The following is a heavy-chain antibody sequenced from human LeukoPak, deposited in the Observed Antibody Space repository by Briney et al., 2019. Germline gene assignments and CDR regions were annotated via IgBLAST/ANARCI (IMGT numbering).Heavy chain of an antibody. Sequence: GGSLRLSCAASGLTFDDYGMSWVRQAPGKGLEWVSGINWNGGSTGYADSVKGRFTISRDNAKNSLYLQMNSLRAEDTALYHCAKLAAAAPIDAFDIWGQGTMVTVSS. CDR2: INWNGGST. V-gene: IGHV3-20*01. D-gene: IGHD6-13*01. CDR3: AKLAAAAPIDAFDI. CDR1: GLTFDDYG. J-gene: IGHJ3*02.